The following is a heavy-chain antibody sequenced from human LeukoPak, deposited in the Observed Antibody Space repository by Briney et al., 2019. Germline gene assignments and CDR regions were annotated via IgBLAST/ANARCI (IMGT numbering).Heavy chain of an antibody. D-gene: IGHD3-3*01. CDR2: INHSGSA. V-gene: IGHV4-34*01. Sequence: PSETLSLTCAVYGGSLSGSYWSWIRQPPGKGLEWIAEINHSGSANYNPSLKSRVTLSIDKSKNQFSLNLNSVTAADTAVYYCARARRDSGYYKVDYWGQGTQVTVSS. CDR3: ARARRDSGYYKVDY. J-gene: IGHJ4*02. CDR1: GGSLSGSY.